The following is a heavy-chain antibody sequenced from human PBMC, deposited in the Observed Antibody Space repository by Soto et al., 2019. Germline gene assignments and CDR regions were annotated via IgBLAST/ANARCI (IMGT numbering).Heavy chain of an antibody. CDR1: GGSISSYY. D-gene: IGHD3-9*01. Sequence: TSETLSLTCTVSGGSISSYYWSWIRQPPGKGLEWIGCIYYSGNTNYNPSLQTRVTISVDKSKSQFSLKLNSVTAADSAVYFCARLEGLATISYYFDFWGQGALVTVSS. J-gene: IGHJ4*02. CDR3: ARLEGLATISYYFDF. V-gene: IGHV4-59*08. CDR2: IYYSGNT.